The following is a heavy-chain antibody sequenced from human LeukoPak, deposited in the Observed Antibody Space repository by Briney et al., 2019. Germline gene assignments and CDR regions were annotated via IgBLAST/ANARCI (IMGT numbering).Heavy chain of an antibody. V-gene: IGHV3-66*01. CDR2: IYSGGST. CDR3: ARDTGTTYYYGSGSSDGMDV. D-gene: IGHD3-10*01. CDR1: GFTVSSNY. J-gene: IGHJ6*02. Sequence: SGGSLRLSCAASGFTVSSNYMSWVRQAPGKGLEWVSVIYSGGSTYYADSVKGRFTISRDNSKNTLYLQMNSLRAEDTAVYYCARDTGTTYYYGSGSSDGMDVWGQGTTVTVSS.